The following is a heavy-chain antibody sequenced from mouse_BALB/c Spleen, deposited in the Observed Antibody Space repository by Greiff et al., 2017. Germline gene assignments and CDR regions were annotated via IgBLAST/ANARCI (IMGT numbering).Heavy chain of an antibody. V-gene: IGHV5-9-3*01. J-gene: IGHJ4*01. D-gene: IGHD1-1*01. CDR3: ASLNYYGSSYDAMDY. CDR2: ISSGGSYT. Sequence: DVKLVESGGGLVKPGGSLKLSCAASGFTFSSYAMSWVRQTPEKRLEWVATISSGGSYTYYPDSVKGRFTISRDNAKHTLYLQMSSLRSEDTAMYYCASLNYYGSSYDAMDYWGQGTSVTVSS. CDR1: GFTFSSYA.